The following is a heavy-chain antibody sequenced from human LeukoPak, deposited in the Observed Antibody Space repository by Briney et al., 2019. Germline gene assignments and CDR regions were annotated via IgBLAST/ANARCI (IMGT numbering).Heavy chain of an antibody. D-gene: IGHD3-10*01. CDR3: ARDMYYYGSGRDGMDV. CDR1: GFTFSSYA. CDR2: ISYDGSNK. J-gene: IGHJ6*02. V-gene: IGHV3-30*04. Sequence: PGGSLRLSCAASGFTFSSYAMHWVRQAPGKGLGWVAVISYDGSNKYYADSVKGRFTISRDNSKNTLYLQMNSLRAEDTAVYYCARDMYYYGSGRDGMDVWGQGTTVTVSS.